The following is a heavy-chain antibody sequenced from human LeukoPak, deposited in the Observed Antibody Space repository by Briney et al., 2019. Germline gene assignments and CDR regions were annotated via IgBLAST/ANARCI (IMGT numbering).Heavy chain of an antibody. V-gene: IGHV3-33*08. J-gene: IGHJ4*02. D-gene: IGHD2-2*03. Sequence: GGSLRLSCVASGFTFSSYAMHWVRQAPSKGLEWVAFIGYDGSNRYYADSVKGRFTISRDNSKNTLYLQMNSLRAEDTAVYYCARSGYCSSTSCPKVAHLDYWGQGTLVTVSS. CDR2: IGYDGSNR. CDR3: ARSGYCSSTSCPKVAHLDY. CDR1: GFTFSSYA.